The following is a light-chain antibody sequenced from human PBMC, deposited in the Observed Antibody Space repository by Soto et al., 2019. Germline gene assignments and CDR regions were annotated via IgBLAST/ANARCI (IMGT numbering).Light chain of an antibody. CDR3: QQYNNWPPIT. CDR1: QSVNSK. V-gene: IGKV3-15*01. CDR2: GAS. J-gene: IGKJ5*01. Sequence: EVVMTQSPATLSGSLGERATLSCRASQSVNSKLAWYQQKPGQAPRLXIXGASTRATGIPARFSGSGSGTEFTLTISSLQSGDFVVYYCQQYNNWPPITFGQGTRLEIK.